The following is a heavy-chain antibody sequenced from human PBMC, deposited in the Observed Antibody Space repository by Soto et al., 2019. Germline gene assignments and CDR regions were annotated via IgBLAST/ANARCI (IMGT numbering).Heavy chain of an antibody. CDR2: IYYSGST. J-gene: IGHJ6*02. D-gene: IGHD1-1*01. Sequence: SETLSLTCTVSGGSISSGGYYWSWIRQHPGKGLEWIGYIYYSGSTYYNPSLKSRVTISVDTSKNQFSLKLSSVTAADTAVYYCAKRDGYKWRGEDYGMDVWGQGTTVTVSS. V-gene: IGHV4-31*03. CDR3: AKRDGYKWRGEDYGMDV. CDR1: GGSISSGGYY.